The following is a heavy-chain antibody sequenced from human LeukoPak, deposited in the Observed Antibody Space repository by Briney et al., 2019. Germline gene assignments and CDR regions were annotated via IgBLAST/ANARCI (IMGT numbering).Heavy chain of an antibody. CDR2: ISYDGSSK. D-gene: IGHD1-20*01. CDR3: AKDVKYNWDYIDY. J-gene: IGHJ4*02. V-gene: IGHV3-30*18. Sequence: PGGSQRLSCVVSGFSFSSYGMHWVRQAPGKGLEWVAVISYDGSSKYYADSVKGRFTISRDNSKNTLYLRMNSLRAEDTALYYCAKDVKYNWDYIDYWGQGALVTVSS. CDR1: GFSFSSYG.